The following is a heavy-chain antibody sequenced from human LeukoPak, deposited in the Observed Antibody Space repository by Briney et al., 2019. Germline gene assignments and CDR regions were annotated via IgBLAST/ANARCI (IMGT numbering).Heavy chain of an antibody. Sequence: SQSLSLTCTVSGGSISIYYWTWTRHPSVKGPECIGRIYTSGSTNYNPSLESRVTMSVDTSKNQFSLTLSSVTAADTAVYYCASGDYRGQGYWGQGTLVTVSS. J-gene: IGHJ4*02. V-gene: IGHV4-4*07. CDR2: IYTSGST. CDR1: GGSISIYY. CDR3: ASGDYRGQGY. D-gene: IGHD4-17*01.